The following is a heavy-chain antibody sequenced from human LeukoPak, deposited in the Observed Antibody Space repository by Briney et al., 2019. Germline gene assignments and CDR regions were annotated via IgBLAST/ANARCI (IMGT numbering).Heavy chain of an antibody. D-gene: IGHD3-10*02. V-gene: IGHV3-23*01. J-gene: IGHJ3*02. Sequence: SGGSLRLSCAASGFIFSNYVMGWVRQAPGKGLELVSSISDIGIGTYYADSVKGRFTIFRDYSKNILYPQMNSLRAEDTAIYYCAKRGGGTMFAFDIWGQGTMVTVSS. CDR3: AKRGGGTMFAFDI. CDR2: ISDIGIGT. CDR1: GFIFSNYV.